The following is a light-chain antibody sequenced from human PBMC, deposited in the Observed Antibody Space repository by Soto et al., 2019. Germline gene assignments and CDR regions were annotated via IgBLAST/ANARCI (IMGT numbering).Light chain of an antibody. CDR2: AAS. V-gene: IGKV1-39*01. CDR1: QSINTS. J-gene: IGKJ1*01. Sequence: IQMTQSPSSLSASVGDTVTITCRASQSINTSLNWYQQKSGKAPRLLIHAASNLHSGVPSRFSGSGSATDFTLTITSLQPEDSATYYGQQSYNSLWTFGQGTKVEIK. CDR3: QQSYNSLWT.